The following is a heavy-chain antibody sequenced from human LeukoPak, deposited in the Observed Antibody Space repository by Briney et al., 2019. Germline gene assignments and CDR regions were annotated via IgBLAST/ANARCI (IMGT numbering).Heavy chain of an antibody. CDR3: ARALCGSYIDY. J-gene: IGHJ4*02. Sequence: GGSLRLSCAASGFTVSSNYTSWVRQAPGKGLEWVSVIYSGGSTYYADSVKGRFTISRDNSKNTLYLQMNSLRAEDTAVYYCARALCGSYIDYWGQGTLVTVSS. D-gene: IGHD1-26*01. V-gene: IGHV3-66*01. CDR2: IYSGGST. CDR1: GFTVSSNY.